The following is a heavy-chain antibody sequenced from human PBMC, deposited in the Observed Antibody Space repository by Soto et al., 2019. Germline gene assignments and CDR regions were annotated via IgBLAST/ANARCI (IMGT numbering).Heavy chain of an antibody. Sequence: QVQLQESGPGVVKPAETLSLTFTGSGDSVTCGSIYWSWIREPPGKGLEWIGYIHYTGSTNYNPSLKGRVDISVDTYKTHFALTLSSVTAADTAVYYCARDRGNFGVVLADFYQYGMDVWGQVTAVTVSS. CDR3: ARDRGNFGVVLADFYQYGMDV. J-gene: IGHJ6*02. V-gene: IGHV4-61*03. CDR1: GDSVTCGSIY. D-gene: IGHD3-3*01. CDR2: IHYTGST.